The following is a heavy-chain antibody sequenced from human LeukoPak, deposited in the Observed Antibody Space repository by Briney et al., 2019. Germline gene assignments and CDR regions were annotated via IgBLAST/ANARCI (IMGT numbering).Heavy chain of an antibody. Sequence: SETLSLTCTVSGGTISSSSYYWGWIRPPPGKGLEWIGNIYYSGSTYYNPSLKSRVTISVDSSKNQFSMKLSSVTAADTAVYYCARQGRDGYNRGASYYYYGIDVWGQGTTVTVFS. CDR2: IYYSGST. V-gene: IGHV4-39*01. CDR3: ARQGRDGYNRGASYYYYGIDV. CDR1: GGTISSSSYY. D-gene: IGHD5-24*01. J-gene: IGHJ6*02.